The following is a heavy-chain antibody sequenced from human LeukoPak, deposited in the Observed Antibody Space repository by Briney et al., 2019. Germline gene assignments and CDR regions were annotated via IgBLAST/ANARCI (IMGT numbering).Heavy chain of an antibody. Sequence: ASVKVSCKASGYTFTSYAMHWVRQAPGQRLEWMGWINAGNGNTKYSQKFQGRVTITRDTSASTAYVELSSLRSEDTAVYYCASGPLVRGVSGGFDYWGQGTLVTVSS. CDR1: GYTFTSYA. J-gene: IGHJ4*02. CDR3: ASGPLVRGVSGGFDY. V-gene: IGHV1-3*01. CDR2: INAGNGNT. D-gene: IGHD3-10*01.